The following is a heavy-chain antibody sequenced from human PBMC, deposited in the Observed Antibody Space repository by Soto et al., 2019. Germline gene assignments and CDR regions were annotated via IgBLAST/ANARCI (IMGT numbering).Heavy chain of an antibody. J-gene: IGHJ4*02. Sequence: QVQLQESGPGLVKPSETLSLTCSVSGVSLTSYYWSWIRQTPGKTLEWIGCIFYNGTTNYNPSLKSRVTISLDMSKNQCSLKLNSVTAEDTALYYCARGKGTHRYWGQGTLVTVSS. CDR2: IFYNGTT. CDR1: GVSLTSYY. V-gene: IGHV4-59*01. CDR3: ARGKGTHRY. D-gene: IGHD3-10*01.